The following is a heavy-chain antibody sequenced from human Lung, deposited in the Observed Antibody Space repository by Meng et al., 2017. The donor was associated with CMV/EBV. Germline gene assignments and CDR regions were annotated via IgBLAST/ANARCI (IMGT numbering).Heavy chain of an antibody. CDR3: ARDAGGGDCFDY. D-gene: IGHD2-21*01. J-gene: IGHJ4*02. CDR2: ISYDGSNK. Sequence: QVQLVESGGGVVQPGRSLRRSCAASGFTFSSYAMHWVRQAPGKGLEWVAVISYDGSNKYYADSVKGRFTISRDNSKNTLYLQMNSLRAEDTAVYYCARDAGGGDCFDYWGQGTLVTVSS. CDR1: GFTFSSYA. V-gene: IGHV3-30-3*01.